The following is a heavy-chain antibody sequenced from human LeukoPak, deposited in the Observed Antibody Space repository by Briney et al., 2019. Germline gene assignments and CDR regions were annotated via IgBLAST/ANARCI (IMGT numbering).Heavy chain of an antibody. Sequence: SETLSLTCTVSGGSISSYYWSWIRQPPGKGLEWIGYIYYSGSTNYNPSLKSRVTISVDTSKNQFSLKLSSVTAADTAVYYCARGRTTMLEFDYWGQGTLVTVSS. J-gene: IGHJ4*02. CDR3: ARGRTTMLEFDY. CDR1: GGSISSYY. V-gene: IGHV4-59*01. D-gene: IGHD3-10*01. CDR2: IYYSGST.